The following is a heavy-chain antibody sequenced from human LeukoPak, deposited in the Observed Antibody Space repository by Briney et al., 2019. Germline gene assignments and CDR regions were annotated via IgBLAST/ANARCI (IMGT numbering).Heavy chain of an antibody. CDR1: GFTFSSYS. V-gene: IGHV3-21*01. D-gene: IGHD3-22*01. Sequence: GGSLRLSCAASGFTFSSYSMNWVRQAPGKGLEWVSSISSSSSYIYYADSVKGRFTISRDNAKNSLYLQMNSLSAEDTAVYYCAREGVYAPDGSGYHRDAFDIWGQGTVVIVSS. CDR2: ISSSSSYI. J-gene: IGHJ3*02. CDR3: AREGVYAPDGSGYHRDAFDI.